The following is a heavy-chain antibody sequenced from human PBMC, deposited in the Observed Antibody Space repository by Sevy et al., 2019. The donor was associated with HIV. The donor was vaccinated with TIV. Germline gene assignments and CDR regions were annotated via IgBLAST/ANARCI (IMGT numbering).Heavy chain of an antibody. CDR3: ARPYCSGGSCYSRWGAFDS. J-gene: IGHJ3*02. CDR1: GFTFSDYD. V-gene: IGHV3-30-3*01. CDR2: ISYDGSNK. D-gene: IGHD2-15*01. Sequence: GGSLRLSCAASGFTFSDYDMNWVRQAPGKGLEWVAVISYDGSNKYYADSVKGRFTISRDNSKNTLYLQMNSLRAEDTAVYYCARPYCSGGSCYSRWGAFDSWGQGTMVTVSS.